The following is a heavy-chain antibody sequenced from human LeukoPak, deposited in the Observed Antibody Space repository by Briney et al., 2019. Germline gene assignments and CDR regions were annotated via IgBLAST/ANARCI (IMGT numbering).Heavy chain of an antibody. J-gene: IGHJ1*01. D-gene: IGHD1-26*01. CDR3: ARALVGATGTEYFQH. V-gene: IGHV4-39*07. CDR1: GGSISSSSYY. CDR2: IYYSGST. Sequence: SETLSLTCTVSGGSISSSSYYWGWIRQPPGKGLEWIGSIYYSGSTYYNPSLKSRVTISVDTSKNQSSLKLSSVTAADTAVYYCARALVGATGTEYFQHWGQGTLVTVSS.